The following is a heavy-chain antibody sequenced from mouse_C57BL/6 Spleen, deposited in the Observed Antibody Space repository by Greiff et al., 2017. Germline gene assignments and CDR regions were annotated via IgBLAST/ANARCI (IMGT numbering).Heavy chain of an antibody. Sequence: QVQLQQPGAELVKPGASVKLSCKASGYTFTSYWMQWVKQRPGQGLEWIGENDPSDSYTNYNQKFKGKATLTVDTSSSTAYMQLSSLTSEDSAVYYCATITTVDGDWGQGTTLTVSS. CDR1: GYTFTSYW. CDR2: NDPSDSYT. D-gene: IGHD1-1*01. CDR3: ATITTVDGD. J-gene: IGHJ2*01. V-gene: IGHV1-50*01.